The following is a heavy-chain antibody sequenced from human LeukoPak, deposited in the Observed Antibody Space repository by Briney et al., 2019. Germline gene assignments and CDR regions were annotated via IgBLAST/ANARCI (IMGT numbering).Heavy chain of an antibody. D-gene: IGHD3-22*01. CDR1: GYTFTGYY. J-gene: IGHJ4*02. CDR3: ARDTGYDSSGYRDY. CDR2: INPNSGGT. Sequence: ASVKVSCKASGYTFTGYYMHWVRQAPGQGLEWMGWINPNSGGTNYAQKFQGRVTMTRDTSISTAYMELSRLRSDDMAVYYCARDTGYDSSGYRDYWGQGTLVTVSS. V-gene: IGHV1-2*02.